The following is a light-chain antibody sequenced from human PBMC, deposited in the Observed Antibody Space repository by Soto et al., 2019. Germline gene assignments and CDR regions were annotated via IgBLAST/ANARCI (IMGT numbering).Light chain of an antibody. CDR1: QSISSY. Sequence: IQMTQSPSSLSPFVGGRFTITCRASQSISSYLNWYQQKPGKAPKLLIYAASSLQSGVPSRFSGSGSGTDFTLTISSLQPEDFATYYCQQSYSTPLTFGGGT. J-gene: IGKJ4*01. CDR2: AAS. V-gene: IGKV1-39*01. CDR3: QQSYSTPLT.